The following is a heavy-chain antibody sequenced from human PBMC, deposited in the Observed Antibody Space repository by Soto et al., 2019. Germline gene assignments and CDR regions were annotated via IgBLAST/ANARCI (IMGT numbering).Heavy chain of an antibody. J-gene: IGHJ3*02. CDR2: ISGSGGST. V-gene: IGHV3-23*01. CDR1: GFTFSSYA. D-gene: IGHD3-22*01. Sequence: GGSLRLSCAASGFTFSSYAMSWVRQAPGKGLEWVSAISGSGGSTYYADSVKGRFTISRDNSKNTLYLQMNSLRAEDTAVYYCAKCRADSSGYYFAFDIWGQGTMVTVSS. CDR3: AKCRADSSGYYFAFDI.